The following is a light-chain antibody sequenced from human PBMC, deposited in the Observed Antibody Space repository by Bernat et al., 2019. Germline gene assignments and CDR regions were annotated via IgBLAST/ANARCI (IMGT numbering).Light chain of an antibody. J-gene: IGKJ5*01. CDR3: QQRSNWPPT. CDR2: DAS. V-gene: IGKV3-11*01. Sequence: EIVLTQSPATLSLSPGERATLSCRASQSFSSYLAWYQQKPGQAPRLLIYDASNRATDIPARFSGSGSGTDFALTISSLEPEDFAVYYCQQRSNWPPTFGQGTRLEIK. CDR1: QSFSSY.